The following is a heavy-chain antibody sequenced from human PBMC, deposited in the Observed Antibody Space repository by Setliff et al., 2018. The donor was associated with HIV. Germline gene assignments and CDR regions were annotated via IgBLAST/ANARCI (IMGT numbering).Heavy chain of an antibody. D-gene: IGHD1-26*01. Sequence: SETLSLTCTVSDDFITSYYWSWIRQPPGKGLEWIGYIYYSGSTNYNPSLKSRVTISVDTSKNQFSLKLNSVTAADTAVYYCARHQGGSYSPHYSFDYWGQGTLVTVSS. V-gene: IGHV4-59*01. J-gene: IGHJ4*02. CDR3: ARHQGGSYSPHYSFDY. CDR1: DDFITSYY. CDR2: IYYSGST.